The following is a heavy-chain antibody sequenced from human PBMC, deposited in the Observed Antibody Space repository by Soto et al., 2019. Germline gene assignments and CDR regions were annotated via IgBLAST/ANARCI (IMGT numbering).Heavy chain of an antibody. Sequence: QVHLVQSGAEVKKPGASVKVSCKGSGYTFTSYGITWVRQAPGQGLELMGWISAHNGNTNYAQKLQGRVTVTTATSTSTAYMELRSLGSDVTAVYYCARGRYGDYWGQGALVTVSS. CDR2: ISAHNGNT. D-gene: IGHD1-1*01. CDR3: ARGRYGDY. J-gene: IGHJ4*02. V-gene: IGHV1-18*01. CDR1: GYTFTSYG.